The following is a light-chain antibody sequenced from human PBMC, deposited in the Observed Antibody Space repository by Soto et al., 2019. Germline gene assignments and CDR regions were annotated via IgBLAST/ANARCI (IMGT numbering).Light chain of an antibody. J-gene: IGKJ4*01. Sequence: EIVLTQSPGTLSLSPRERATLSCRASQSVSSSYLAWYQQKPGQAPRLLIYGASSRDTGIPDRFSGSGSGTDFTLSISRLEPEDCAVYYCQQYGSSPPHTFGGGTKVEIK. V-gene: IGKV3-20*01. CDR3: QQYGSSPPHT. CDR1: QSVSSSY. CDR2: GAS.